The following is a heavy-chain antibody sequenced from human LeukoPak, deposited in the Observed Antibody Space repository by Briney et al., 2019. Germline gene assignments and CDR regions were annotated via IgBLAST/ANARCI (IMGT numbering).Heavy chain of an antibody. CDR3: ARVEGIRDGYNYFDY. D-gene: IGHD5-24*01. Sequence: PSETLSLTCSVSGGSISSSGSYYWGWIRQPPGKGLEWIGTIHYTGSTYYSPSLKSRVTISLDTSKNHFSLKVSSVTATDTAVYYCARVEGIRDGYNYFDYWGQGHLVTVSS. CDR2: IHYTGST. CDR1: GGSISSSGSYY. J-gene: IGHJ4*02. V-gene: IGHV4-39*07.